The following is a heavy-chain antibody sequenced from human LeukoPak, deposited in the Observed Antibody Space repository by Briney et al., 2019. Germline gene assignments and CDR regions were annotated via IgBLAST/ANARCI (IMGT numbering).Heavy chain of an antibody. CDR1: GGSISSYY. V-gene: IGHV4-59*08. CDR3: ARGVGYDDTLGSYYGFFDY. D-gene: IGHD3-22*01. Sequence: SETLSLTCTVSGGSISSYYWSWIRQPPGKGLEWIGYIYYSGSTNYNPSLKSRVTISVDTSKNQFSLQLNSVTAADTAVYFCARGVGYDDTLGSYYGFFDYWGQGTLVAVSS. CDR2: IYYSGST. J-gene: IGHJ4*02.